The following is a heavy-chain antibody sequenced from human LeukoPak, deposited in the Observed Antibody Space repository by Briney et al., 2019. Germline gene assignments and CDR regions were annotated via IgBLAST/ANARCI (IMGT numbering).Heavy chain of an antibody. J-gene: IGHJ4*02. V-gene: IGHV3-15*01. D-gene: IGHD3-22*01. Sequence: GGSLRLSCAASGFTFSNAWMSWVRQAPGKGLEWVGRIKSKTDGGTTDYAAPVKGRFTISRDDSKNTLYLQMNSLKTEDTAVYYCTTHLIDSSGYFRYYFDYWGQGTLVTVSS. CDR1: GFTFSNAW. CDR3: TTHLIDSSGYFRYYFDY. CDR2: IKSKTDGGTT.